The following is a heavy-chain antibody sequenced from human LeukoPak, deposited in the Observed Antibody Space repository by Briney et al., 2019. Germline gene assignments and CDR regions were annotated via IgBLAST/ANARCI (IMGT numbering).Heavy chain of an antibody. CDR3: AREGQWLPDNWFDP. Sequence: GGSLRLSCAASGFTFSSYWMNWVRQAPGKGLEWVANIKQDGSEKYYVDSVKGRFTISRDNAKNSLYLQMNSLRAEDTAVYYCAREGQWLPDNWFDPWGQGTLVTVSS. CDR2: IKQDGSEK. J-gene: IGHJ5*02. D-gene: IGHD6-19*01. V-gene: IGHV3-7*01. CDR1: GFTFSSYW.